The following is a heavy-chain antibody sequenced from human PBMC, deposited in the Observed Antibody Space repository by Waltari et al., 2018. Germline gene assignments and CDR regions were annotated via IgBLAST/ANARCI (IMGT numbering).Heavy chain of an antibody. CDR1: GGTFSSYA. J-gene: IGHJ3*02. Sequence: QVQLVQSGAEVKKPGSSVKVSCKASGGTFSSYAISWVRQAPGQGLEWMGRIIPICGTANYAQKFQGRVTITADKSTSTAYMELSSLRSEDTAVYYCAGAYSSSWGDDAFDIWGQGTMVTVSS. CDR3: AGAYSSSWGDDAFDI. D-gene: IGHD6-6*01. CDR2: IIPICGTA. V-gene: IGHV1-69*08.